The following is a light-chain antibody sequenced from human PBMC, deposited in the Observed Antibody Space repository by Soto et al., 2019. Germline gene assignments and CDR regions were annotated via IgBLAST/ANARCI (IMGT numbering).Light chain of an antibody. CDR3: QQRSNWPPYT. Sequence: EIVLTQFPATLSLSPGGRATLSCRASQSVSSYLAWYQQKPGQVPRLLVYDASNRATGIPAMCSGSESGTDFTLTISRLEPEDFAVYYCQQRSNWPPYTFGQGTKLEIK. CDR1: QSVSSY. V-gene: IGKV3-11*01. CDR2: DAS. J-gene: IGKJ2*01.